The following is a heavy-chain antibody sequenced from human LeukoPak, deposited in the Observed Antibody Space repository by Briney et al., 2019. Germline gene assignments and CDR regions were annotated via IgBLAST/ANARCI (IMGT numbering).Heavy chain of an antibody. CDR3: ARMGREDAFDI. Sequence: SETLSLTCTVSGGSISSYYWSWIRQPPGKGREWIGYIYYSGSTNYNPSLKSRVTISVDTSKNQFSLKLSSVTAADTAVYYCARMGREDAFDIWGQGTMVTVSS. CDR2: IYYSGST. D-gene: IGHD3-10*01. CDR1: GGSISSYY. V-gene: IGHV4-59*08. J-gene: IGHJ3*02.